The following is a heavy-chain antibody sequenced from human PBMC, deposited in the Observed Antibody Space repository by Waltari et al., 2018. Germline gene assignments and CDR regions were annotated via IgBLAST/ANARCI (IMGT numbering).Heavy chain of an antibody. J-gene: IGHJ4*02. Sequence: QVQLQESGPGLLKPSETLSLTCPVSLHSITSGHSWGWIRQSPGKGLEWIGSFSHGVNIFYNPSLKSRVTIRADTSKNQFSLILTSVTAEDTATYFCARDRDGPRSWQYDFWGQGILVTVSS. CDR2: FSHGVNI. V-gene: IGHV4-38-2*02. D-gene: IGHD3-10*01. CDR3: ARDRDGPRSWQYDF. CDR1: LHSITSGHS.